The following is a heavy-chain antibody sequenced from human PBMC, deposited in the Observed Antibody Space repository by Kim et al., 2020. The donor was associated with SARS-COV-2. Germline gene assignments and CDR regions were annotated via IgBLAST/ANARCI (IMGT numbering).Heavy chain of an antibody. CDR1: GFTFSSYG. CDR3: ARDQSAGYSSSWNDY. D-gene: IGHD6-13*01. Sequence: GGSLRLSCAASGFTFSSYGMHWVRQAPGKGLEGVAVISYDGSNKYYADSVKGRFTISRDNSKNTLYLQMNSLRAEDTAVYYCARDQSAGYSSSWNDYWG. V-gene: IGHV3-33*05. CDR2: ISYDGSNK. J-gene: IGHJ4*01.